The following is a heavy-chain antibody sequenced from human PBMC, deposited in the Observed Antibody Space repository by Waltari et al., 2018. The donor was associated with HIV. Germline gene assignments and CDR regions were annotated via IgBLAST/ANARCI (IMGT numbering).Heavy chain of an antibody. CDR3: ARGQYYSMDV. CDR2: NNREGSTI. D-gene: IGHD3-10*01. CDR1: GFTFSSYW. J-gene: IGHJ6*02. V-gene: IGHV3-74*01. Sequence: EVQLVESGGGLVQPGGSLRLSCSASGFTFSSYWMHWVRQAPGKGLVGVSGNNREGSTIRYADAVKGRFTITRDNAKNTLYLQMNSLRAEDTALYYCARGQYYSMDVWGQGTTVTVSS.